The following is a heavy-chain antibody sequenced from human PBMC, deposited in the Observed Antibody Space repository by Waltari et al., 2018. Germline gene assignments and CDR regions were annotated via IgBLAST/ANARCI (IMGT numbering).Heavy chain of an antibody. V-gene: IGHV3-30*01. J-gene: IGHJ4*02. D-gene: IGHD1-26*01. CDR3: ARGLSGNYYFDY. CDR1: GFTFSSYA. CDR2: ISYDGSNK. Sequence: QVQLVESGGGVVQPGRSLRLSCAASGFTFSSYAMHWVRQAPGKGLGWVAVISYDGSNKYYADSVKGRFTISRDNSKNTLYLQMNSLRAEDTAVYYCARGLSGNYYFDYWGQGTLVTVSS.